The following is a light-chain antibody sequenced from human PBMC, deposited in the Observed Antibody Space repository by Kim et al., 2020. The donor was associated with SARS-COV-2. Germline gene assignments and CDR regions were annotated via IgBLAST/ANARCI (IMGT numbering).Light chain of an antibody. J-gene: IGKJ1*01. V-gene: IGKV1-39*01. Sequence: DIQMTQSPSSLCASVGDRVTITCRTSQRITTFLNWYHQKPGKAPKLLIYGASSLQSGVPSRFSGSGSGTDFTLTISNLQAEDSATYYCQQSYSSPATFGQGTKVDIK. CDR2: GAS. CDR1: QRITTF. CDR3: QQSYSSPAT.